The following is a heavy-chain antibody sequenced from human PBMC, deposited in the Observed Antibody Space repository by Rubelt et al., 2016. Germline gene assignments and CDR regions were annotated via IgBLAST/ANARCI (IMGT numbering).Heavy chain of an antibody. CDR1: GGSISSGGYY. J-gene: IGHJ4*02. Sequence: QVQLQESGPGLVKPSQTLSLTCTVSGGSISSGGYYWSWIRQHPGKGLEWIGYIYYSGSTYYNPSLKSRVTISVDTSKNQFSLKLSSVTAADTAVYYCARELTGIVGATGRFDYWGQGTLVTVSS. CDR3: ARELTGIVGATGRFDY. V-gene: IGHV4-31*03. CDR2: IYYSGST. D-gene: IGHD1-26*01.